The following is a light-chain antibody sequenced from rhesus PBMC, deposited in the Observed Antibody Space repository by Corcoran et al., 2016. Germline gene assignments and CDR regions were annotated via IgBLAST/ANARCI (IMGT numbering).Light chain of an antibody. CDR3: QKYSSSPYR. CDR1: PSVSSS. CDR2: GAS. V-gene: IGKV3-53*01. Sequence: QVILTQSPATLSLSPGERATLSCRASPSVSSSLACYQPTPGTAPRLLIYGASSRATGIPDRVSGSGSGTECTLTRSSLEPEDFAVYYGQKYSSSPYRFGQGNKVEIK. J-gene: IGKJ2*01.